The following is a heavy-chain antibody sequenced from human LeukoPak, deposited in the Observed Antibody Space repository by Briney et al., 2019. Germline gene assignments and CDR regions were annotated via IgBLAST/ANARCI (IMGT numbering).Heavy chain of an antibody. V-gene: IGHV3-23*01. D-gene: IGHD3-10*01. CDR1: GFTFSSYA. Sequence: GGSLRLSCAASGFTFSSYAMNWVRQAPGKGLEWVSVISSSGGTTYYSDSVKGRFIISRDNSKNTLYLQMNSLRAEDTAVYYCAKDTNYYGSVPDYWGQGTLVTVSS. CDR2: ISSSGGTT. J-gene: IGHJ4*02. CDR3: AKDTNYYGSVPDY.